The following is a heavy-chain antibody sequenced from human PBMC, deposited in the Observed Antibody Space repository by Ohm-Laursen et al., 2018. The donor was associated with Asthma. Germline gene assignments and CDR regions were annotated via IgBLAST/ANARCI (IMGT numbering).Heavy chain of an antibody. CDR2: INPSGGST. CDR3: ARDPENCSSTSCRYYYYYGMDV. D-gene: IGHD2-2*01. V-gene: IGHV1-46*01. Sequence: ASVKVSCKASGYTFTSYYMHWVRQAPGQGLEWMGIINPSGGSTSYAQKFQGRVTMTRDTSTSTAYMELSSLRAEDTAVYYCARDPENCSSTSCRYYYYYGMDVWGQGTTVTVSS. CDR1: GYTFTSYY. J-gene: IGHJ6*02.